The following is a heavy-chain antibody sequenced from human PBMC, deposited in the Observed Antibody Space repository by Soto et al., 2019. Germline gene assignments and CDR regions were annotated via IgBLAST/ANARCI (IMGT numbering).Heavy chain of an antibody. D-gene: IGHD4-17*01. CDR1: GGSISTSNW. CDR2: IYHSGST. V-gene: IGHV4-4*02. J-gene: IGHJ3*02. CDR3: ARFMTMVTNLAFDI. Sequence: SETLSLTCTVSGGSISTSNWWSWVRQPPGKGLEWIGEIYHSGSTNYSPSLKSRVTISVDKSKNQFSLKLSSVTAAVTAVYYCARFMTMVTNLAFDIWGQGTMVTVSS.